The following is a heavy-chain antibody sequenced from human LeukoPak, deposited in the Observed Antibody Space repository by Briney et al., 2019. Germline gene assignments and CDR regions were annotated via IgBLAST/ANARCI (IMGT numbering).Heavy chain of an antibody. D-gene: IGHD5-18*01. CDR3: ASRGYSYGGPDAFDI. CDR1: GFTFSSYG. V-gene: IGHV3-48*04. Sequence: GGTLRLSCAASGFTFSSYGMSWVRQAPGKGLEWVSYISSSGSTIYYADSVKGRFTISRDNAKNSLYLQMNSLRAEDTAVYYCASRGYSYGGPDAFDIWGQGTMVTVSS. CDR2: ISSSGSTI. J-gene: IGHJ3*02.